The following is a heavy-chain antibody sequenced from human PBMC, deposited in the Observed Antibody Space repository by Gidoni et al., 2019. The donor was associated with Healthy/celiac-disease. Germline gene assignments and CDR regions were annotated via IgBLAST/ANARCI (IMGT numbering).Heavy chain of an antibody. CDR3: ARHRLSYDILTGSNI. J-gene: IGHJ3*02. CDR1: GYSVTSYW. V-gene: IGHV5-51*01. CDR2: IYPADSDT. D-gene: IGHD3-9*01. Sequence: VQLVQSGAAVKKPGESLKISCQGSGYSVTSYWIGWVRQMPGKGLEWMGIIYPADSDTRYSPSFQGQVTISADKSISTAYLQWSSLKASDTAMYYCARHRLSYDILTGSNIWGQGTMVTVSS.